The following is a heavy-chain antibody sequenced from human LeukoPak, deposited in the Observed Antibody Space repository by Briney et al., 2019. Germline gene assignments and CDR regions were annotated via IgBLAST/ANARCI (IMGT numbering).Heavy chain of an antibody. CDR1: GFTFSIYS. V-gene: IGHV3-21*01. CDR2: ISSSSSYI. D-gene: IGHD6-6*01. Sequence: GGPLRLSCAASGFTFSIYSMNWVRQAPGKGLEWVSSISSSSSYIYYADSVKGRFTISRDNAKNSLYLQMNSLRAEDTAVYYCASPNPRIAARPYYYYYMDVWGKGTTVTVSS. J-gene: IGHJ6*03. CDR3: ASPNPRIAARPYYYYYMDV.